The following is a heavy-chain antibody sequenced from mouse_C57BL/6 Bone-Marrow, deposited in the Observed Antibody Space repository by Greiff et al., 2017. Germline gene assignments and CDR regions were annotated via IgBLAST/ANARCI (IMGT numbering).Heavy chain of an antibody. CDR3: ARHNYGSSPWFAY. CDR1: GFTFSSYT. Sequence: DVMLVESGGGLVKPGGSLKLSCAASGFTFSSYTMSWVRQTPEKRLEWVATISGGGGNTYYPDSVKGRFTISRDNAKNTLYLQMSSLRSEDTALYYCARHNYGSSPWFAYWGQGTLVTVSA. J-gene: IGHJ3*01. D-gene: IGHD1-1*01. CDR2: ISGGGGNT. V-gene: IGHV5-9*01.